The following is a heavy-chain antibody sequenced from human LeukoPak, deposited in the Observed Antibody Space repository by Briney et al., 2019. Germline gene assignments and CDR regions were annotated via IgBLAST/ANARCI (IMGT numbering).Heavy chain of an antibody. J-gene: IGHJ4*02. D-gene: IGHD1-26*01. Sequence: LSLTCTVSGHSISSYYWSWFRQAPGKGPEWVGFIKSKTFGATAEYAASLKGRFSISTDDSKGIAYLQMNSLITEDTGVYHCARGVIVGAAYFDYWGQGTLVTVSS. CDR2: IKSKTFGATA. CDR1: GHSISSYY. CDR3: ARGVIVGAAYFDY. V-gene: IGHV3-49*03.